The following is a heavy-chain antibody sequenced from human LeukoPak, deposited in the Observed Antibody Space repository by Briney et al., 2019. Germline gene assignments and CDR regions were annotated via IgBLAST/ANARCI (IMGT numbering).Heavy chain of an antibody. CDR3: ARTTMIANDAFDI. D-gene: IGHD3-22*01. Sequence: GGSLRLSCAASGFTLSSYSMNWVRQAPGKGLEWVSSISSSSSYIYYADSVKGRFTISRDNAKNSLYLQMNSLRAEDTAVYYCARTTMIANDAFDIWGQGTMVTVSS. CDR2: ISSSSSYI. J-gene: IGHJ3*02. CDR1: GFTLSSYS. V-gene: IGHV3-21*01.